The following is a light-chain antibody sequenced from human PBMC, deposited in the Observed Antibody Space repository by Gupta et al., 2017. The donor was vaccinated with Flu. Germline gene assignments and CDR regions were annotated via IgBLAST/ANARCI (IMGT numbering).Light chain of an antibody. J-gene: IGKJ2*01. CDR1: QSRSFY. CDR3: QQSVSTPHT. Sequence: DIQLTQSPSSLSASIVDRVTITCRASQSRSFYLNWYQQKAGEAPKVLIYTASSVQGRVPSRFSGDGSGTHFTLTITELQPEDSGTYYCQQSVSTPHTFGEGTKLEIK. CDR2: TAS. V-gene: IGKV1-39*01.